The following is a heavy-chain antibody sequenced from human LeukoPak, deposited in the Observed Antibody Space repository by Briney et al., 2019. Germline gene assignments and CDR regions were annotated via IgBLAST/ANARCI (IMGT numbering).Heavy chain of an antibody. V-gene: IGHV3-74*01. CDR1: GFIFSSYW. Sequence: GGSLRLSCAASGFIFSSYWMHWVRQAPGKGLVWVSRINSDGSTTNYGDSVKGRFTISRDNAKNTLYLQMNSLRVEDTAVYYCAGQGTYNWFDSWGQGTLVTVSS. J-gene: IGHJ5*01. CDR3: AGQGTYNWFDS. CDR2: INSDGSTT. D-gene: IGHD1-1*01.